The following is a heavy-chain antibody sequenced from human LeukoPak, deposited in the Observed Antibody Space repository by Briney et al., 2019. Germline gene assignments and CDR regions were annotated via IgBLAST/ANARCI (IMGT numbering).Heavy chain of an antibody. V-gene: IGHV1-2*02. J-gene: IGHJ4*02. CDR1: GYSFTNYD. CDR3: ARDPSSVTLYFFDY. D-gene: IGHD4-11*01. Sequence: ASVKVSCKASGYSFTNYDINWLRQAPGQGLEWMGWIDANNGDTKSAQKFQGRVTMSRDTSISTAYMDLSSLSPDDAAVYYCARDPSSVTLYFFDYWGQGTLVTVSS. CDR2: IDANNGDT.